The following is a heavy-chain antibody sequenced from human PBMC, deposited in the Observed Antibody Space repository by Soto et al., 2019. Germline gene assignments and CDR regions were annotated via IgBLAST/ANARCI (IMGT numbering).Heavy chain of an antibody. CDR2: IYYSGST. J-gene: IGHJ5*02. Sequence: SETLSLTCTVSGGSISSYYGSWIRQPPGKGLEWIGYIYYSGSTNYNPSLKSRVTISVDTSKNQFSLKLSSVTAADTAVYYCARVEYSSGWYEPWGQGTLVTVSS. D-gene: IGHD6-19*01. CDR1: GGSISSYY. CDR3: ARVEYSSGWYEP. V-gene: IGHV4-59*01.